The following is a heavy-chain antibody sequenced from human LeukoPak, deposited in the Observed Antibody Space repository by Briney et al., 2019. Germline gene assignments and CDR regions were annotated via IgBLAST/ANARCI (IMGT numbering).Heavy chain of an antibody. J-gene: IGHJ1*01. CDR2: IYATGTT. D-gene: IGHD3-16*02. Sequence: TSETLSLTCTVSGGSISGYFWSWIRQPAGKGLEWLGRIYATGTTNYNPSLKSRVTMSVDTSKNQFSLNLTSVTAADTAVYYCAREGGGSNRCLDWGQGTLVTVSS. V-gene: IGHV4-4*07. CDR1: GGSISGYF. CDR3: AREGGGSNRCLD.